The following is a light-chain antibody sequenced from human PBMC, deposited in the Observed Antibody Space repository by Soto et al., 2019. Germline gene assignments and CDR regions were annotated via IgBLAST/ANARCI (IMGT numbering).Light chain of an antibody. CDR1: SSNIGSNT. J-gene: IGLJ3*02. Sequence: QSVLTQAPSVSGTPGQRVTISCSGSSSNIGSNTVSWYQQVPGTAPKVLIYSNVQRPSGVPDRFSGSKSGTSASLAIGGLQSEDEADYYWAAWDGSLNGWVFGGGTQLTVL. CDR2: SNV. V-gene: IGLV1-44*01. CDR3: AAWDGSLNGWV.